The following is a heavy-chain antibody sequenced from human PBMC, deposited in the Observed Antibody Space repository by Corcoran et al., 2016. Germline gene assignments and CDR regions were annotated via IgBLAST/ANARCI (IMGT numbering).Heavy chain of an antibody. CDR2: ISSSGTTV. V-gene: IGHV3-48*04. J-gene: IGHJ3*01. CDR3: ARGWSGGIL. CDR1: GFTFSSYS. D-gene: IGHD2-15*01. Sequence: EVQMVESGGGLVQPGGSLRLSCAASGFTFSSYSMNWVRQAPGKGLQWVSYISSSGTTVYYADSVKGRFTNSRDNAENSLYLQMNSLRVEDTALYCCARGWSGGILWGRGTMVTVSS.